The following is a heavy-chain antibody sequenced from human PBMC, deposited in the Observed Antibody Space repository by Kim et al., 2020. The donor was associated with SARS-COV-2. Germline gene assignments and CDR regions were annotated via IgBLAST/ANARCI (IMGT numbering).Heavy chain of an antibody. J-gene: IGHJ6*02. CDR3: ARNSPRGDIVGAITHYYYGMDV. V-gene: IGHV4-34*01. CDR1: GGSFSGYY. CDR2: INHSGST. Sequence: SETLSLTCAVYGGSFSGYYWSWIRQPPGKGLEWIGEINHSGSTNYNPSLKSRVTISVDTSKNQFSLKLSSVTAADTAVYYCARNSPRGDIVGAITHYYYGMDVWGQGTTVTVSS. D-gene: IGHD1-26*01.